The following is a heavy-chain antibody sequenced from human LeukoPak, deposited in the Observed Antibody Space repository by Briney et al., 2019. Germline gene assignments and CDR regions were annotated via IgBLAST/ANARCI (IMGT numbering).Heavy chain of an antibody. J-gene: IGHJ4*02. CDR1: GYTFTSYG. D-gene: IGHD3-22*01. CDR3: ATLNYYDSSGYYEGSPQDY. Sequence: ASVKVSCKASGYTFTSYGISWVRQAPGQGLEWMGWISAYNGNTNYAQKFQGRVTMTEDTSTDTAYMELSSLRSEDAAVYYCATLNYYDSSGYYEGSPQDYWGQGTLVTVSS. CDR2: ISAYNGNT. V-gene: IGHV1-18*01.